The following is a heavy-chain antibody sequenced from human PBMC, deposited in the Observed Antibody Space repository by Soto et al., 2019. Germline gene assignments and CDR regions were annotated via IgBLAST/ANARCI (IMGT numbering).Heavy chain of an antibody. Sequence: QIILKESGPPLLKPTQTLTLTCTFSGFSLSTTGVGVGWIRQPPGKAPEWLALIYWDDDKRYSPSLKSRLTISKDTSKTQVVLTITTVDPVDTATYYGAHRRGGNYFDYWGQGTLVTASS. V-gene: IGHV2-5*02. CDR1: GFSLSTTGVG. D-gene: IGHD6-25*01. CDR3: AHRRGGNYFDY. J-gene: IGHJ4*02. CDR2: IYWDDDK.